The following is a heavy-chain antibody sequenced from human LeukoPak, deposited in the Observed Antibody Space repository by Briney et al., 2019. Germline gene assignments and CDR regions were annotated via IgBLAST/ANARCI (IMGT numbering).Heavy chain of an antibody. J-gene: IGHJ4*02. CDR1: GFTFSSCW. V-gene: IGHV3-7*01. CDR3: ARDEY. Sequence: GGSLRLSCAASGFTFSSCWMSWVRQAPGKGLEWVANINEDGSEKNYVDSVKGRFTISRDNAQNSLYLQMDSLRAEDTAAYYCARDEYWGQGTLVTVSS. CDR2: INEDGSEK.